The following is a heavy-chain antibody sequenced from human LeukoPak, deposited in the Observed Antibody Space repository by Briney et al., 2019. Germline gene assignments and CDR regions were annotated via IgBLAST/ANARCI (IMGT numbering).Heavy chain of an antibody. D-gene: IGHD6-13*01. Sequence: SETLSLTCTVSGGSISSYYWSWIRQPAGKGLEWIGRIYTSGSTNYNPSLKSRVTMSVDTSKNQFSLKLSSVTAADTAVYYCARTSSSWYSYYFDYWGQGTPVTVSS. CDR2: IYTSGST. CDR3: ARTSSSWYSYYFDY. J-gene: IGHJ4*02. CDR1: GGSISSYY. V-gene: IGHV4-4*07.